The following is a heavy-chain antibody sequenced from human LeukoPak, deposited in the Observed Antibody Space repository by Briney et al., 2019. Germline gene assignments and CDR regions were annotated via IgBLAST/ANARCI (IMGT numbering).Heavy chain of an antibody. CDR1: GFTFSSYA. CDR3: ARGPNWRYFDY. J-gene: IGHJ4*02. CDR2: ISYDGSNK. Sequence: GRSLRLSCAASGFTFSSYAMHWVRQAPGKGLEWVAVISYDGSNKYYADSVKGRFTISRDNSKNTLYLQMNSLRAEDTAVHYCARGPNWRYFDYWGQGTLVTVSS. D-gene: IGHD7-27*01. V-gene: IGHV3-30*01.